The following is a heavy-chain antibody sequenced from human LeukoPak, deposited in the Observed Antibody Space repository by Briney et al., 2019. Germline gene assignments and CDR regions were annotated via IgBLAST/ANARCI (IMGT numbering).Heavy chain of an antibody. J-gene: IGHJ2*01. CDR3: ARDIRDFDL. V-gene: IGHV3-7*01. Sequence: GGSLRLSCAASGFTFSSYWMTWVRQAPGKGLEWVGNINQEGRDKNYVDSVKGRFTISRDNAKNSLYLQMNNLRAEDTAVYYCARDIRDFDLWGRGTLVTVSS. CDR1: GFTFSSYW. CDR2: INQEGRDK.